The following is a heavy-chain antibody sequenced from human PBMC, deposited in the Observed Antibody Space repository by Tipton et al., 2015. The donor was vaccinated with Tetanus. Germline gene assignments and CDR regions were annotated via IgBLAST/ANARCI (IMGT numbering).Heavy chain of an antibody. CDR3: ARIHDFLSGHFDF. D-gene: IGHD3-3*01. V-gene: IGHV4-59*01. CDR1: GGSLSSSH. Sequence: TLSLTCTVTGGSLSSSHWAWIRQPPGRGLEWLGKITYRRTTHHHSPLKSRLTIPLDASSSQFSLKLTSATAADTGVYYCARIHDFLSGHFDFWGPGTLVTVSS. J-gene: IGHJ4*02. CDR2: ITYRRTT.